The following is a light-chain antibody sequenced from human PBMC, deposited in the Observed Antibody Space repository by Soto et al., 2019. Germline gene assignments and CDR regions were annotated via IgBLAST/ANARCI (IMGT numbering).Light chain of an antibody. Sequence: AIRMARSPSSFSASTGDRVTITCRASQGISSYLAWYQQKPGKAPKLLIYAASTLQSGVPSRFSGSGSGTDFTLTISCLQSEDFATYCCQQYYSYLITFGQGTRLEIK. CDR3: QQYYSYLIT. CDR2: AAS. V-gene: IGKV1-8*01. J-gene: IGKJ5*01. CDR1: QGISSY.